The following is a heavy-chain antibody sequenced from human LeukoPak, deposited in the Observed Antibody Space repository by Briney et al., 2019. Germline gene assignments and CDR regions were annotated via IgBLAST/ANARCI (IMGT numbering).Heavy chain of an antibody. Sequence: PGGSLRLSCAASGFTFDDHGMSWVRQAPGKGLEWVSSINWNGGSTGYADSVKGRLTISRDNAKNSLFLQMNSLRAEDTAFYYCARDRYNWNDAYLDYWGQGTLVTVSS. CDR1: GFTFDDHG. D-gene: IGHD1-1*01. V-gene: IGHV3-20*04. CDR2: INWNGGST. CDR3: ARDRYNWNDAYLDY. J-gene: IGHJ4*02.